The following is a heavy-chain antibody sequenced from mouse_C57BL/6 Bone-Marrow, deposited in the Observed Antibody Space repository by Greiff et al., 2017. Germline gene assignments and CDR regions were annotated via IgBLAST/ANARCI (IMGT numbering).Heavy chain of an antibody. CDR3: ATGFYWYFDV. CDR1: GYTFTDYY. J-gene: IGHJ1*03. Sequence: EVQLQQSGPVLVKPGASVKMSCKASGYTFTDYYMNWVKQSHGKSLEWIGVINPYNGGTSYNQKFKGKATLTVDKSSSTAYMELNSLTSEDSAVYYCATGFYWYFDVWGTGTTVTFSS. CDR2: INPYNGGT. D-gene: IGHD4-1*01. V-gene: IGHV1-19*01.